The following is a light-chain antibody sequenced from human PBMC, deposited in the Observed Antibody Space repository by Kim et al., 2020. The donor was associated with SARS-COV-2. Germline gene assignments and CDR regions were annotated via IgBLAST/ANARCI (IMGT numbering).Light chain of an antibody. Sequence: QSALTQPPSASGSPGQSVTISCTGTNSDVGGYTYVSWYQQHPGTAPKLMIYEVNKRPSGVPDRFSGSKSGNTASLTVSGLPADDEADYYCSSYAGSNNLVFGGGTQLTVL. CDR3: SSYAGSNNLV. CDR1: NSDVGGYTY. V-gene: IGLV2-8*01. J-gene: IGLJ3*02. CDR2: EVN.